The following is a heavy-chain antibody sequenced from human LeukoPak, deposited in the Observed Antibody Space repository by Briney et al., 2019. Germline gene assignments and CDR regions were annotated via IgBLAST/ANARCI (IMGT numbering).Heavy chain of an antibody. CDR3: ARGQYYYDSSGPIRGFDP. D-gene: IGHD3-22*01. V-gene: IGHV4-4*07. Sequence: SETLSLTCTVSGGSISSYYWGWIRQPAGKGLEWIGRIYTSGSTNYNPSLKSRVTMSVDTSKNQFSLKLSSVTAADTAVYYCARGQYYYDSSGPIRGFDPWGQGTLVTVSS. J-gene: IGHJ5*02. CDR2: IYTSGST. CDR1: GGSISSYY.